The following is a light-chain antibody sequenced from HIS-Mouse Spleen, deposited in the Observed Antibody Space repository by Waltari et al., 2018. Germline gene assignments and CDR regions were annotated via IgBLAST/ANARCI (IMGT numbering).Light chain of an antibody. CDR1: SSDVGSYNL. Sequence: QSALTQPASVSGSPGQSITISCTGTSSDVGSYNLVPWYQQHPGKAPKLMIYEGSKRPSGFYNRFSGSKSGNTAYLTISGLQAEDEADYYCCSYAGSSTWVFGGGTKLTVL. V-gene: IGLV2-23*01. CDR2: EGS. CDR3: CSYAGSSTWV. J-gene: IGLJ3*02.